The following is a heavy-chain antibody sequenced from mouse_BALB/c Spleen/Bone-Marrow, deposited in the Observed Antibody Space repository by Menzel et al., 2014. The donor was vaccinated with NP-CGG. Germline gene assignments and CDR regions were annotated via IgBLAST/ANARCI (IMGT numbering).Heavy chain of an antibody. CDR2: INPGSGST. D-gene: IGHD2-3*01. V-gene: IGHV1-54*01. CDR1: GYAFTDYL. Sequence: QVQLKESGAELVRPGTSVKVSCKASGYAFTDYLMEWLKQRPGQGLEWIGVINPGSGSTNYNEKFKDKATLTADKSSSTAYMQLSSLTFGDSAVYFCARYDGYFDYWGQGTILTVSS. CDR3: ARYDGYFDY. J-gene: IGHJ2*01.